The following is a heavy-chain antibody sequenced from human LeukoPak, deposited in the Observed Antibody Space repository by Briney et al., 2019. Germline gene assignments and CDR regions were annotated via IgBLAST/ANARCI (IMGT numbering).Heavy chain of an antibody. CDR3: AREGAMGYSYGKFDY. CDR1: GGSFSGYY. CDR2: INHSGST. V-gene: IGHV4-34*01. J-gene: IGHJ4*02. Sequence: SETLSLTCAVYGGSFSGYYWSWIRQPPGKGLEWIGEINHSGSTNYNPSLKSRVTISVDTSKNQFSLKLSSVTAADTAVYYCAREGAMGYSYGKFDYWGQGTLVTVSS. D-gene: IGHD5-18*01.